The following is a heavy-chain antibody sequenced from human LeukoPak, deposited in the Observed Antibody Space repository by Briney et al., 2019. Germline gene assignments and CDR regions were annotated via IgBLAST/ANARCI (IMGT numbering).Heavy chain of an antibody. V-gene: IGHV4-38-2*01. CDR3: AGALYGSGTSLSDY. CDR2: NYHSGST. D-gene: IGHD3-10*01. J-gene: IGHJ4*02. CDR1: GYSISSGYY. Sequence: SSETLSLTCAVSGYSISSGYYWGWIRQPPGKGLEWIGSNYHSGSTYYNPSLKSRVTRSVDTSKNQFSLKLSSVTAADTAVYYCAGALYGSGTSLSDYWGQGTLVTVSS.